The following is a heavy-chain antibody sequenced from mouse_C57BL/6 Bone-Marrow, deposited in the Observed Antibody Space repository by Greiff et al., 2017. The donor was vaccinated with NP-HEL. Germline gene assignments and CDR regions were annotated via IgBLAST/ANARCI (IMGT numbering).Heavy chain of an antibody. CDR1: GYTFTDYN. J-gene: IGHJ1*03. V-gene: IGHV1-22*01. Sequence: EVQGVESGPELVKPGASVKMSCKASGYTFTDYNMHWVKQSHGKSLEWIGYINPNNGGTSYNQKFKGKATLTVNKSSSTAYMELRSLTPEDSAVYYCARMIYYYGSSPCWYFDVWGTGTTVTVSS. CDR3: ARMIYYYGSSPCWYFDV. CDR2: INPNNGGT. D-gene: IGHD1-1*01.